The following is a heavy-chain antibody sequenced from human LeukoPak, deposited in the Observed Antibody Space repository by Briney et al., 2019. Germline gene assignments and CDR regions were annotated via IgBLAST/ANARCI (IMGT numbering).Heavy chain of an antibody. D-gene: IGHD7-27*01. V-gene: IGHV4-59*04. Sequence: SETLSLTCTVSGGSISSYYWSWIRQPPGKGLEWIGYIYYSGSTYYNPSLKSRVTISVDTSKNQFSLKLSSVTAADTAVYYCARMSTGGPFDYWGQGTLVTVSS. CDR3: ARMSTGGPFDY. J-gene: IGHJ4*02. CDR2: IYYSGST. CDR1: GGSISSYY.